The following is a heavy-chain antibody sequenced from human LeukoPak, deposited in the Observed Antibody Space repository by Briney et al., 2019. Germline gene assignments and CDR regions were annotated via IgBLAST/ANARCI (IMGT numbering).Heavy chain of an antibody. J-gene: IGHJ4*02. D-gene: IGHD3-22*01. CDR3: ARVLYYYDSSGYYPLGY. Sequence: ASVKVSCKASGYTFTGYYMHWVRQAPGQGLESMGWINPNSGGTNYAQKFQGRVTMTRDTSISTAYMELSRLRSDDTAVYYCARVLYYYDSSGYYPLGYWGQGTLVTVSS. CDR2: INPNSGGT. V-gene: IGHV1-2*02. CDR1: GYTFTGYY.